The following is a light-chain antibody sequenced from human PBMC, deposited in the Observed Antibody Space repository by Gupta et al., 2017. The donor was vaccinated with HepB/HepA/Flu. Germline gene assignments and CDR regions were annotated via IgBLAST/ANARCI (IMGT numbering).Light chain of an antibody. CDR3: QTWGTYIV. V-gene: IGLV4-69*01. Sequence: QLLLTQSPSASASLRASVRLTCTLNSGHSNYAIAWHQQHPQKGPRFLMKVNSDGTHNLGDGIPDRFSGSSSGAERYLSISSLQSDDEADYYCQTWGTYIVFGGGTKLTVL. J-gene: IGLJ2*01. CDR2: VNSDGTH. CDR1: SGHSNYA.